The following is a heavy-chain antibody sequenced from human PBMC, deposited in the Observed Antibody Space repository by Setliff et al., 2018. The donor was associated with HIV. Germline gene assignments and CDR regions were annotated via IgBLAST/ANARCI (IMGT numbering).Heavy chain of an antibody. D-gene: IGHD3-22*01. V-gene: IGHV4-39*01. CDR2: IFYSGFT. CDR1: GDSISTNSPY. J-gene: IGHJ3*02. CDR3: ARHWDYDRSSSYFRAFDI. Sequence: KTSETLSLTCTVSGDSISTNSPYWAWIRQPPGKGLEWIGTIFYSGFTYYNPSLKSRVSIAVDTSKNQISLRLSSVTVADTAVYYFARHWDYDRSSSYFRAFDIWGQGTMVTVSS.